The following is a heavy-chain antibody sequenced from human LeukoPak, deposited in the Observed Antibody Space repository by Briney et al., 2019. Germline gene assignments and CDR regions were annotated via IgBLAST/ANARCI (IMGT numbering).Heavy chain of an antibody. J-gene: IGHJ4*02. CDR3: AKDLVPMGLFDY. Sequence: ETLSLTCIVSGGSINNHYWTWIRQAPGKGLEWVSAISGSGGSTYYADSVKGRFTISRDNSKNTLYLQMNSLRAEDTAVYYCAKDLVPMGLFDYWGQGTLVTVSS. CDR1: GGSINNHY. CDR2: ISGSGGST. D-gene: IGHD3-16*01. V-gene: IGHV3-23*01.